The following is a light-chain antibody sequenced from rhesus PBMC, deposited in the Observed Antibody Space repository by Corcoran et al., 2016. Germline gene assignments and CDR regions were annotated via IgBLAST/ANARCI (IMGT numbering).Light chain of an antibody. CDR3: LQGYSTPFT. Sequence: DIQMTQSPSSLSASVGDRVTITCRASQGISEYLSWYQQKPGKASKRLMYAASRLESGVPSRFSGSGSGTEFTLTIRSLQPEDFAAYYCLQGYSTPFTFGPGTKLDIK. V-gene: IGKV1-36*02. CDR2: AAS. CDR1: QGISEY. J-gene: IGKJ3*01.